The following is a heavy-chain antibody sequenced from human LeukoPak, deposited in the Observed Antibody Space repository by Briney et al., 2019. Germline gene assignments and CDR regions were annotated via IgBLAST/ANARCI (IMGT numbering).Heavy chain of an antibody. CDR3: ARAGNYYYYIDV. CDR1: GFTFDDYA. J-gene: IGHJ6*03. V-gene: IGHV3-9*03. CDR2: ISWDSGNI. Sequence: GGSLRLSCAASGFTFDDYAMHWVRQAPGKGLEWVSFISWDSGNIGYADSVKGRFTISRDNAKNSLYLQMNSLRAEDMALYYCARAGNYYYYIDVWGKGTTVTVSS. D-gene: IGHD1-1*01.